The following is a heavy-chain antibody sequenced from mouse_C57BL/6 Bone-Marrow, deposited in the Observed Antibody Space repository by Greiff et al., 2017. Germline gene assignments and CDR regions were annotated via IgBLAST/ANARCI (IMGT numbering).Heavy chain of an antibody. CDR3: ARMNWVVFDY. D-gene: IGHD4-1*01. V-gene: IGHV8-8*01. J-gene: IGHJ2*01. CDR2: IWWDDDT. Sequence: QVTLKVSGPGILQPSQTLSLTCSFSGFSLRTFGMGVGWIRQPSGKGLEWLAPIWWDDDTYYNPALKSWLTISKDTSKHKVFLKIAHVDPADTVTYCCARMNWVVFDYWGQGTTLTVSS. CDR1: GFSLRTFGMG.